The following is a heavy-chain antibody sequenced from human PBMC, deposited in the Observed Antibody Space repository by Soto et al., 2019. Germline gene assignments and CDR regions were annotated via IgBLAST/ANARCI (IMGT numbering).Heavy chain of an antibody. CDR3: ARATVVKASLDY. J-gene: IGHJ4*02. CDR2: IIPILGIA. Sequence: QVQLVQSGAEVKKPGSSVKVSCKASGGTFSRYTISWVRQAPGQGLEWMGRIIPILGIANYAQKFQGRVMITADKSTSTAYMELSSLRSEDTAVYYCARATVVKASLDYWGQGTLVTVSS. CDR1: GGTFSRYT. V-gene: IGHV1-69*02. D-gene: IGHD4-17*01.